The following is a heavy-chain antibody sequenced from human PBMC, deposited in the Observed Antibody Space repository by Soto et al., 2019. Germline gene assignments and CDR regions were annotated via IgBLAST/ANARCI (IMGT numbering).Heavy chain of an antibody. CDR2: ISYDGSNK. D-gene: IGHD3-3*01. CDR3: ARDSYYDFWSGYYYYYYGMDV. CDR1: GFTFSSYA. J-gene: IGHJ6*02. V-gene: IGHV3-30-3*01. Sequence: GGSLRLSCAASGFTFSSYAMHWVRQAPGKGLEWVAVISYDGSNKYYADSVKGRFTISRDNSKNTLYLQMNSLRAEDTAVYYCARDSYYDFWSGYYYYYYGMDVWGQGTTVTVS.